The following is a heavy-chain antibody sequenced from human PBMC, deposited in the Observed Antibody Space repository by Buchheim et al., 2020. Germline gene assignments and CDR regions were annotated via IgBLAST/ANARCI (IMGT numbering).Heavy chain of an antibody. J-gene: IGHJ6*02. D-gene: IGHD2-2*01. CDR2: IIPIFGTA. V-gene: IGHV1-69*01. CDR1: GGTFSSYA. Sequence: QVQLVQSGAEVKKPGSSVKVSCKASGGTFSSYAISWVRQAPGQGLEWMGGIIPIFGTANYAQKFQGRVTITADESTSTAYMELSRLRSEDTAVYYCARNARIVVVPAANRCGMDVWGQGTT. CDR3: ARNARIVVVPAANRCGMDV.